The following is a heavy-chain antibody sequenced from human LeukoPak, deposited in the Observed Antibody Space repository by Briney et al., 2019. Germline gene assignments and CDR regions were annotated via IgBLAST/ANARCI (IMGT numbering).Heavy chain of an antibody. J-gene: IGHJ4*02. Sequence: PSETLSLTCAVSGYSISSGYYWGWIRQPPGKGLEWIGSIYHSGSTYYNPSLKSRVTISVDTSKNQFSLKLSSVTAADTAVYDCARHAHMGGSWFGVGFDYWGQGTLVTVSS. CDR1: GYSISSGYY. CDR3: ARHAHMGGSWFGVGFDY. V-gene: IGHV4-38-2*01. D-gene: IGHD3-3*01. CDR2: IYHSGST.